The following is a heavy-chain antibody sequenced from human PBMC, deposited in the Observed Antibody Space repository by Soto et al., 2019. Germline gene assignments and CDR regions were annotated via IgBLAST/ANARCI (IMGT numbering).Heavy chain of an antibody. CDR2: IIPVFGTP. CDR3: ARGDATKIVVTTYYAMDV. Sequence: QVQLVQSGAEVKKPGSSVKVSCKASGGSLSNYGISWVRQAPGQGLEWMGAIIPVFGTPNYAQKFQDRVTIPADASTTTVYMEVRRLTSEDTAVYYCARGDATKIVVTTYYAMDVWGQGTTVTVSS. D-gene: IGHD3-22*01. V-gene: IGHV1-69*12. J-gene: IGHJ6*02. CDR1: GGSLSNYG.